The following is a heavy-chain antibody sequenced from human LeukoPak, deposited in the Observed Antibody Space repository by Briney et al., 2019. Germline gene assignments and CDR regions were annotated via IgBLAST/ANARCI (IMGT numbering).Heavy chain of an antibody. V-gene: IGHV1-8*01. CDR3: ARVMGSRPYLKQQLAY. CDR1: GYTFTSYD. Sequence: ASVKVSCKASGYTFTSYDINWVRQATGQGLEWMGWMNPNSGNTGYAQKFQGRVTMTRNTSISTAYMELSSLRSEDAAVYYCARVMGSRPYLKQQLAYWGQGTLVTVSS. J-gene: IGHJ4*02. D-gene: IGHD6-13*01. CDR2: MNPNSGNT.